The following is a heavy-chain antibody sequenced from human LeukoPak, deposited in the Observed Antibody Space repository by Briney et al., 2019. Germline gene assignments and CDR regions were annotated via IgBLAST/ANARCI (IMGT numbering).Heavy chain of an antibody. D-gene: IGHD3-10*01. CDR2: ISAYNGNT. CDR3: ARYGSGSYFVWYYYMDV. V-gene: IGHV1-18*01. CDR1: GGTFSSYA. Sequence: ASVKVSCKASGGTFSSYAISWVRQAPGQGLEWMGWISAYNGNTNYAQKLQGRVTMTTDTSTSTAYMELRSLRSDDTAVYYCARYGSGSYFVWYYYMDVWGKGTTVTISS. J-gene: IGHJ6*03.